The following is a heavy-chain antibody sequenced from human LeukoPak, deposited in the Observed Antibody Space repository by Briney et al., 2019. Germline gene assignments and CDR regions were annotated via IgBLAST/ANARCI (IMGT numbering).Heavy chain of an antibody. CDR1: GFMFRNYS. Sequence: PGGSLRLSCAASGFMFRNYSMNWVRQAPGKGLEWVSSITSSSSYMYYADSVKGRFTIARDNAQDSLLLQMDNLRVEDTAVYYCARIFVTYSGYDLGFFDSWGQGTLVTVSS. CDR2: ITSSSSYM. CDR3: ARIFVTYSGYDLGFFDS. D-gene: IGHD5-12*01. J-gene: IGHJ4*02. V-gene: IGHV3-21*01.